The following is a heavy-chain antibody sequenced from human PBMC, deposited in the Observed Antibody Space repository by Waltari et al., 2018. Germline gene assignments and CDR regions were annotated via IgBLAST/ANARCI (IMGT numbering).Heavy chain of an antibody. V-gene: IGHV4-59*01. D-gene: IGHD3-3*01. CDR2: IAYSGST. Sequence: QVQLQESGPGLVKPSETLSGICSVSGDSITNYYWSWVRQPQGKGLEGIGYIAYSGSTRYNPSLKGRATISVDTSKKQFSLRLGSVTAADTAIYYCARSYDFWSGYPLHYWGQGTLVTVSS. CDR1: GDSITNYY. CDR3: ARSYDFWSGYPLHY. J-gene: IGHJ4*02.